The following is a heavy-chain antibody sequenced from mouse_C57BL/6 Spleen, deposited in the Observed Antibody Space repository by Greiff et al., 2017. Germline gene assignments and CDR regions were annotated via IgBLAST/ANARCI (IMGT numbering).Heavy chain of an antibody. CDR1: GFTFSDYG. D-gene: IGHD2-10*02. Sequence: EVMLVESGGGLVKPGGSLKLSCAASGFTFSDYGMHWVRQAPEQGLEWVAYISSGSSTIYYAATVKGRFTISRDNAKNTLFLQMTSLRSEDTAMEYCARQGYGNLAWFAYWGQGTLVTVSA. CDR3: ARQGYGNLAWFAY. CDR2: ISSGSSTI. J-gene: IGHJ3*01. V-gene: IGHV5-17*01.